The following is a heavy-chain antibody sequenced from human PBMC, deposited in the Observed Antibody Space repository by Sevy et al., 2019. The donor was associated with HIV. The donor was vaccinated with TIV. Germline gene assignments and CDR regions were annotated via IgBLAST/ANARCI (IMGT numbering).Heavy chain of an antibody. Sequence: GGSLRLSCAASGFIFSSYGMHWVRQAPGKGLEWVTIISYDGGSKYYADFVKGRFTISRDNSENILYLQMNSLRTDDTAVYYCVKGGVTWELLDYWGQGTLVTVSS. CDR1: GFIFSSYG. V-gene: IGHV3-30*18. D-gene: IGHD1-26*01. CDR3: VKGGVTWELLDY. CDR2: ISYDGGSK. J-gene: IGHJ4*02.